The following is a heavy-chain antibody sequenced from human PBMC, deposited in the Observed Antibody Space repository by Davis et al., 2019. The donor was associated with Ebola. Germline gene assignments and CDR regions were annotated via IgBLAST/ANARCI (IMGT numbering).Heavy chain of an antibody. D-gene: IGHD1-14*01. CDR2: IDPSDSYT. CDR3: ARKRPINRSYRYYGMDV. CDR1: GYSFTSYW. J-gene: IGHJ6*02. V-gene: IGHV5-10-1*01. Sequence: PGGSLRLSCKGSGYSFTSYWISWVRQMPGKGLEWMGRIDPSDSYTNYSPSFQGHVTISADKSISTAYLQWSSLKASDTAMYYCARKRPINRSYRYYGMDVWGQGTTVTVSS.